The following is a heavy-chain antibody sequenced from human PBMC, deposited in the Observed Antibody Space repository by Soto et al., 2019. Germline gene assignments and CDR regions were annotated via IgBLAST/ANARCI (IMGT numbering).Heavy chain of an antibody. V-gene: IGHV5-10-1*01. J-gene: IGHJ6*02. CDR1: GYSFTSYW. Sequence: GESLKISCKGSGYSFTSYWISWVRQMPGKGLEWMGRIDPSDSYTNYSPSFQGHVTISADKSISTAYLQWSSLKASDTAMYYCARLSDPGIAAAGAYYYGMDVWGQGTTVTVSS. D-gene: IGHD6-13*01. CDR3: ARLSDPGIAAAGAYYYGMDV. CDR2: IDPSDSYT.